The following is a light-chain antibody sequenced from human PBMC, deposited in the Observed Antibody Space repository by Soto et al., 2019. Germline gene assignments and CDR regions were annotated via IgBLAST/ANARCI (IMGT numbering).Light chain of an antibody. CDR3: CSHAGSNTFWI. CDR1: SNEIGRYDL. V-gene: IGLV2-23*02. CDR2: EVT. Sequence: QSVLTQPASVSGSPGQSITISCTGTSNEIGRYDLVSWYQHHPGKVPKLIIYEVTKRPSGVSDRFSGSKSGNTASLTVSGLQAEDEAAYYCCSHAGSNTFWIFGGGTQLTVL. J-gene: IGLJ3*02.